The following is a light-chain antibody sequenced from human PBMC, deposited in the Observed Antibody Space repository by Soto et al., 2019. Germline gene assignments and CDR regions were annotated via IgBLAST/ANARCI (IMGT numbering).Light chain of an antibody. CDR2: RAS. V-gene: IGKV3-20*01. Sequence: EIVLTQSPGTLSLSPGDIATLSCRASQSVSRSYLGWFQQRPGQAPRLLIYRASTRATGTPARFSGSGSGTEFTLTIASLQSEDVATYYCQKYNGGPLTFGGGTKVDIK. CDR1: QSVSRSY. J-gene: IGKJ4*01. CDR3: QKYNGGPLT.